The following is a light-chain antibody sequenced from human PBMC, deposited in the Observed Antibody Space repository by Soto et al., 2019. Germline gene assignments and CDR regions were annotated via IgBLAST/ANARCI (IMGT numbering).Light chain of an antibody. CDR1: QSISNW. J-gene: IGKJ1*01. CDR3: QQYNSYRT. V-gene: IGKV1-5*03. CDR2: KAS. Sequence: DIPMTQSPSTLSASVGDRVTITCRASQSISNWLAWYQQKPGKAPNLLIYKASSLESGVPSRFSGSGSGTEFTRTISSLQTDDFATYYCQQYNSYRTFGQGTKVEIK.